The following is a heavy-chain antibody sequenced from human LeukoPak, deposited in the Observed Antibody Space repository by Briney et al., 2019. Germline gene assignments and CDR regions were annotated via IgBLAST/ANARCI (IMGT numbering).Heavy chain of an antibody. D-gene: IGHD6-19*01. Sequence: AGGSLRLSCAASGFTFSSYSMNWVRQAPGKGLEWVSSISSSSSYIYYADSVKGRFTISRDNAKNSLYLQMNSLRAEDTVVYYCARSPTGSGWYYFDYWGQGTLVTVSS. J-gene: IGHJ4*02. CDR2: ISSSSSYI. CDR3: ARSPTGSGWYYFDY. V-gene: IGHV3-21*01. CDR1: GFTFSSYS.